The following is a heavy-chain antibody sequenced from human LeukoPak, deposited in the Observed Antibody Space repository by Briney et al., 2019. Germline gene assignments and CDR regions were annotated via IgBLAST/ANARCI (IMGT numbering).Heavy chain of an antibody. CDR1: GFTFSNYW. CDR3: ARQRHLDY. CDR2: IKQDGSEK. V-gene: IGHV3-7*01. J-gene: IGHJ4*02. Sequence: GGSLRLSCVASGFTFSNYWMTWVRQAPGKGLEWVANIKQDGSEKYYVDSVKGRFTISRDNAKNSLYLQMNSLRAEDTAVYYCARQRHLDYWGQGTLVTVSS.